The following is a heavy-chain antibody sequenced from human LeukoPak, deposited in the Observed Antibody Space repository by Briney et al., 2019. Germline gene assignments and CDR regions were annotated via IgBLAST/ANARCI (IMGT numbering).Heavy chain of an antibody. Sequence: ASVKVSCKASGYTFTSYAMNWVRQAPGQGLEWMGWISAYNGNTNYAQKLQGRVTMTTDTSTSTAYMELRSLRSDDTAVYYCARMYLITMVRGVSGYWFDPWGQGTLVTVSS. CDR3: ARMYLITMVRGVSGYWFDP. CDR1: GYTFTSYA. D-gene: IGHD3-10*01. CDR2: ISAYNGNT. J-gene: IGHJ5*02. V-gene: IGHV1-18*01.